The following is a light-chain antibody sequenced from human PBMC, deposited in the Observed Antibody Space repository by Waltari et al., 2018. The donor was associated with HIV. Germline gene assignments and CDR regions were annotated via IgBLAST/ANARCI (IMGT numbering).Light chain of an antibody. CDR2: GAS. V-gene: IGKV3-15*01. Sequence: EVVMAQSPATLSVSPGERVTLSCRASQSVNTNLAWYQQKPGQAPRLLIYGASTRAPEIPTRFSGSGSGTEFSLTITSLQPEDFAVYYCQQYNNWLQITFGQGTRLDIK. J-gene: IGKJ5*01. CDR1: QSVNTN. CDR3: QQYNNWLQIT.